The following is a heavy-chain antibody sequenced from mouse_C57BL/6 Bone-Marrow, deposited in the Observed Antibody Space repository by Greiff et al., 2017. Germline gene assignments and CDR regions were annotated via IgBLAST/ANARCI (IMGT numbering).Heavy chain of an antibody. CDR1: GYSFTGYF. J-gene: IGHJ4*01. D-gene: IGHD1-1*01. Sequence: VQLKESGPELVKPGDSVKISCKASGYSFTGYFMNWVMQSHGKSLEWIGRINPYNGDTFYNQKFKGKATLTVDKSSSTAHMELRSLASEDSAVYYCAREGDDYGSSPYAMDYWGQGTSVTVSS. V-gene: IGHV1-20*01. CDR2: INPYNGDT. CDR3: AREGDDYGSSPYAMDY.